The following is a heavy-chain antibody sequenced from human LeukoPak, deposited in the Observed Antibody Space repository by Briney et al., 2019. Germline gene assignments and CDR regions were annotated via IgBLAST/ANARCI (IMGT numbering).Heavy chain of an antibody. CDR2: IYSTGST. CDR1: GGSMGDYY. V-gene: IGHV4-59*01. D-gene: IGHD1-26*01. CDR3: ARDYSMTHAFDI. Sequence: SDTLSLTCTVSGGSMGDYYWSWVRQPPGKGLEWIGYIYSTGSTNYNPPLKSRVAISVDTSKNQCSLKLSSVTAADTALYYCARDYSMTHAFDIWGQGTLVTVSS. J-gene: IGHJ3*02.